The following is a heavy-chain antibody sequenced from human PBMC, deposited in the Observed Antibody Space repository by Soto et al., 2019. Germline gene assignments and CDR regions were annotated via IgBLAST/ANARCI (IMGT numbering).Heavy chain of an antibody. CDR2: ISTIGGRT. V-gene: IGHV3-64*01. CDR3: ARSDNYYYMDV. Sequence: GGSLRLSCAASGFTFSGYSMNWVRQAPGKGLEFVSDISTIGGRTYYANSVKGRFTISRDNSKNTLYLQMDSLRAEDMAVYYCARSDNYYYMDVWGKGTTVTVSS. CDR1: GFTFSGYS. J-gene: IGHJ6*03.